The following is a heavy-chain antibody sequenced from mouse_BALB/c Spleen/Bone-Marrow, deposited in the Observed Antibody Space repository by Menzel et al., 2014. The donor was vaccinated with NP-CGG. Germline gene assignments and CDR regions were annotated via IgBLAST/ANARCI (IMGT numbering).Heavy chain of an antibody. Sequence: VQLQQSGAELVKPGASVKLSCTASGFNIIYAYIHWVKRRPEQGLEWIGRIYPANGNTNYDPKFQGKATITADTSSNTAYLHLNSLTSEDTAVYYCARSPGEVNYWGQGTLVPVSA. D-gene: IGHD1-3*01. J-gene: IGHJ3*01. CDR1: GFNIIYAY. CDR3: ARSPGEVNY. V-gene: IGHV14-3*02. CDR2: IYPANGNT.